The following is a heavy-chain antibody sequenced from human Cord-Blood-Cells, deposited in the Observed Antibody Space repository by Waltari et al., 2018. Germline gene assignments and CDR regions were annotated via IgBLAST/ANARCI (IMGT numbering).Heavy chain of an antibody. Sequence: QLQLQASGPGMGKPSETLSLNCTVSGGYISSSSYYWGWIRQPPGKGLEWIGSIYYSGSTYYNPSLKSRVTISVDTSKNQFSLKLSSVTAADTAVYYCATPRDWGQGTLVTVSS. V-gene: IGHV4-39*01. CDR3: ATPRD. CDR1: GGYISSSSYY. CDR2: IYYSGST. J-gene: IGHJ4*02.